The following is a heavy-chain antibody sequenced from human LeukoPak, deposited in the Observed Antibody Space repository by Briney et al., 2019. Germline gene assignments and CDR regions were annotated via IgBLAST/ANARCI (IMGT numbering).Heavy chain of an antibody. J-gene: IGHJ4*02. D-gene: IGHD1-26*01. V-gene: IGHV3-21*04. Sequence: GGSLRLSCAASGFTFSSYSMNWVRQAPGKGLEWVSSISSSSSYIYYADSVKGRFTISRDNAKNSLYLQMNSLRAEDTAVYYCASGEGATYYFDYWGQGTLVTVSS. CDR2: ISSSSSYI. CDR1: GFTFSSYS. CDR3: ASGEGATYYFDY.